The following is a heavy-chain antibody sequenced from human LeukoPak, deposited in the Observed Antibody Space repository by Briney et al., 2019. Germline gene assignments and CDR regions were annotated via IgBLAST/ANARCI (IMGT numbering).Heavy chain of an antibody. V-gene: IGHV3-21*01. CDR2: MTSSRSY. D-gene: IGHD3-9*01. CDR3: ARDRVLNDILTDSMDV. J-gene: IGHJ6*02. CDR1: GFTLNIYS. Sequence: GGSLRLSCAVSGFTLNIYSLNWVRRAPGKGLEWVSFMTSSRSYYADSVKGRFTISRDNAKNSLYLLMNGLRVEDTAVYYCARDRVLNDILTDSMDVWGQGTTVTVSS.